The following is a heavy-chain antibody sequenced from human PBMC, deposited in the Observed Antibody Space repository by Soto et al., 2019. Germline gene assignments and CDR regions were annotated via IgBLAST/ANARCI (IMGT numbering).Heavy chain of an antibody. Sequence: GGSLRLSCAASGFTFSDYYMSWIRQAPGKGLEWISYISPSGKTIYYADSVKGRFTISRDNAKNSLYLQMNSLRAEDTAVYYCAKEDSGWYKDYSGQGTLVTVSS. V-gene: IGHV3-11*01. D-gene: IGHD6-19*01. J-gene: IGHJ4*02. CDR3: AKEDSGWYKDY. CDR2: ISPSGKTI. CDR1: GFTFSDYY.